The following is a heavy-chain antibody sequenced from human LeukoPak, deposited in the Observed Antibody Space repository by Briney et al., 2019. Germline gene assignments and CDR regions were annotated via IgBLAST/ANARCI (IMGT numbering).Heavy chain of an antibody. CDR1: GYTFTDYY. Sequence: ASVKVSCKASGYTFTDYYIHWVRQPPGQGLDGMGWINPNSGATNYAQKLQGRVTMTKDTSISTGYMELSRLRSDDTAVYYCARIRGGNNYHFDYWGQGTLVTVSS. CDR2: INPNSGAT. V-gene: IGHV1-2*02. D-gene: IGHD1-26*01. J-gene: IGHJ4*02. CDR3: ARIRGGNNYHFDY.